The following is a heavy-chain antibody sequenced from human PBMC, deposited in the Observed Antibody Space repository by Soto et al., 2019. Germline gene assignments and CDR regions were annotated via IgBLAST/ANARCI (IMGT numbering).Heavy chain of an antibody. Sequence: QVQLQQWGAGLLKLSETLSLTCAVYGGSFSGYYWSWIRQPPGKGLEWIGEIKHSGSTNYNPSLKGRGTISVDTAMHQSSQTLSSVTAADTAVYYCARARRYGGNPTRANYWFDPWGQGTLVTVSS. J-gene: IGHJ5*02. CDR3: ARARRYGGNPTRANYWFDP. V-gene: IGHV4-34*01. D-gene: IGHD4-17*01. CDR1: GGSFSGYY. CDR2: IKHSGST.